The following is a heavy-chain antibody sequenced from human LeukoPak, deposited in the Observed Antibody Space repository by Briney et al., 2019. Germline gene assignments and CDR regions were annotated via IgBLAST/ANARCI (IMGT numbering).Heavy chain of an antibody. D-gene: IGHD3-22*01. CDR1: GFTFSDYW. CDR2: IKQDGSEK. CDR3: ARKGGYSSGYYY. J-gene: IGHJ4*02. V-gene: IGHV3-7*01. Sequence: GGSLRLSCAASGFTFSDYWMTWVRQAPGKGLEWVANIKQDGSEKDCVDSVKGRFTISRDNAKNSLYLQMDSLRVEDTAVYFCARKGGYSSGYYYWGQGTLVTVSS.